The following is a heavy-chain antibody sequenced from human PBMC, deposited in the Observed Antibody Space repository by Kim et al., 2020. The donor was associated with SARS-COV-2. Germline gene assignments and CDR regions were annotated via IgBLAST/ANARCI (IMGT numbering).Heavy chain of an antibody. D-gene: IGHD3-3*01. CDR3: ASATYYDFWSGYSGYYYYGMDV. Sequence: SETLSLTCAVYGGSFSGYYWSWIRQPPGKGLEWIGEINHSGSTNYNPSLKSRVTISVDTSKNQFSLKLSSVTAADTAVYYCASATYYDFWSGYSGYYYYGMDVWGQGTTVTVSS. J-gene: IGHJ6*02. CDR1: GGSFSGYY. V-gene: IGHV4-34*01. CDR2: INHSGST.